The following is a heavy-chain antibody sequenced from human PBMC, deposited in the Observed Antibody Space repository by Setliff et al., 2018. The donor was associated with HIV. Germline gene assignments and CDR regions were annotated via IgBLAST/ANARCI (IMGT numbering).Heavy chain of an antibody. CDR2: IYYSGST. CDR3: ARVSQDLLAAFDI. J-gene: IGHJ3*02. D-gene: IGHD2-8*02. Sequence: SETLSLTCTVSGDSINSGDSYWTWIRHHPGKGLEWIGYIYYSGSTNYNPSLKSRVIISVDSSKNQFFLKLTSVTAADTAMYYCARVSQDLLAAFDIWGQGTMVTVSS. V-gene: IGHV4-31*03. CDR1: GDSINSGDSY.